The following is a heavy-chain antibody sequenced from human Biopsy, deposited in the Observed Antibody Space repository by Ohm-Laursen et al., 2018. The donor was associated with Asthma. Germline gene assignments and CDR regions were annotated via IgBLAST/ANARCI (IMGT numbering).Heavy chain of an antibody. CDR3: ARAVDYSHYYGIDV. CDR2: ISVYNGNT. CDR1: GYTFNSAG. J-gene: IGHJ6*02. Sequence: ASVKVSRKTSGYTFNSAGITWVRQAPGQGLEWMGWISVYNGNTKVAQKLQDRVTMITDTSTSTAYMGLRSLRSDDTAVYFCARAVDYSHYYGIDVWGQGTTVTVS. V-gene: IGHV1-18*01. D-gene: IGHD3-10*01.